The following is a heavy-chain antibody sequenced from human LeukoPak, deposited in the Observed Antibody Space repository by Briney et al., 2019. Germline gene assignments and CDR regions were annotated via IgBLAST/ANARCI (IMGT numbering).Heavy chain of an antibody. J-gene: IGHJ4*02. CDR2: ISSSSSTI. Sequence: GGSLRLSCAASGFTFSSYSMNWVRQAPGKGLEWVSYISSSSSTIYYADSVKGRFTISRDNSKNTLYLQMNSLRAEDTAVYYCAKERQLVLRGGFDYWGREPWSPSPQ. CDR3: AKERQLVLRGGFDY. D-gene: IGHD6-13*01. CDR1: GFTFSSYS. V-gene: IGHV3-48*01.